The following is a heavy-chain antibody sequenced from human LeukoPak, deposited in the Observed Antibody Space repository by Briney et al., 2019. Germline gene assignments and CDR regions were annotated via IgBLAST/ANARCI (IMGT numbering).Heavy chain of an antibody. CDR2: ISYDGSNK. CDR3: AKNSAGTTLDY. CDR1: GFTFSSYG. D-gene: IGHD1-1*01. V-gene: IGHV3-30*18. J-gene: IGHJ4*02. Sequence: PGGSLRLSCAASGFTFSSYGMHRVRQAPGKGLEWVAVISYDGSNKYYADSVKGRFTISRDNSKNTLYLQMNSLRAEDTAVYYCAKNSAGTTLDYWGQGTLVTVSS.